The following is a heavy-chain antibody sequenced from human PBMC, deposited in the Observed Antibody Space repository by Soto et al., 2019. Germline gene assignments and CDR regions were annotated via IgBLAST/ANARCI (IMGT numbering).Heavy chain of an antibody. CDR1: PGSISSYY. V-gene: IGHV4-59*01. J-gene: IGHJ4*02. CDR2: IYYSGST. D-gene: IGHD5-18*01. Sequence: SETLSLTCTVSPGSISSYYWSWIRQPPGNGMEWIGYIYYSGSTNYNPSLKSRVTISVDTSKNQFSLKLSSVTAADNAVDYCARMEVERYRYGYVFDYWGQGTLVTVSS. CDR3: ARMEVERYRYGYVFDY.